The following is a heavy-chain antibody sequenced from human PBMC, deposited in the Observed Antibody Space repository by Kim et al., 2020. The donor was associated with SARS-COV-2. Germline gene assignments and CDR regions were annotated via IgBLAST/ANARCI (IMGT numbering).Heavy chain of an antibody. CDR1: GGSISSYS. V-gene: IGHV4-59*01. CDR3: ARGRGDSSGYCLLSK. D-gene: IGHD3-22*01. J-gene: IGHJ1*01. Sequence: SETLSLTCTVSGGSISSYSYSWIRQPPGKGLEWIAYISYSGSTNYNPSLKSRVTISVDTSKNQFSLKLSSVTAADTAVYYCARGRGDSSGYCLLSKWGQG. CDR2: ISYSGST.